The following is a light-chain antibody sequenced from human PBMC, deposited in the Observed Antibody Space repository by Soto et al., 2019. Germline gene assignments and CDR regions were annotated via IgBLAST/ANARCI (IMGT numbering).Light chain of an antibody. V-gene: IGLV2-8*01. Sequence: QSALTQPPSASGSPGQSVTISCTGTSSDVGDYNYVSWYQQHPGKAPKLMIYEVSKRPSGVPDRFSGSKSGNTASLTVSGRQAEDEADYYCSSYAGSNNWEFGGGTKVTVL. J-gene: IGLJ3*02. CDR2: EVS. CDR1: SSDVGDYNY. CDR3: SSYAGSNNWE.